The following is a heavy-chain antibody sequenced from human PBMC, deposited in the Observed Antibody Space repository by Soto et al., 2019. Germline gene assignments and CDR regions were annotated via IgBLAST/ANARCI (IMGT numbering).Heavy chain of an antibody. Sequence: GGSLRLSCAASGFTFSSYAMSWVRQAPGRGLEWVSAISGSGGSTYYADSVKGRFTISRDNSKNTLYLQMNSLRAEDTAVYYCAIAGSVRSGYYFDYWGQGTLVTVSS. V-gene: IGHV3-23*01. D-gene: IGHD3-10*01. J-gene: IGHJ4*02. CDR2: ISGSGGST. CDR3: AIAGSVRSGYYFDY. CDR1: GFTFSSYA.